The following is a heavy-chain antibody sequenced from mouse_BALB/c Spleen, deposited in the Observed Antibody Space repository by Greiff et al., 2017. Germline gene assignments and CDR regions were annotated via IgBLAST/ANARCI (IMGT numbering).Heavy chain of an antibody. D-gene: IGHD2-4*01. CDR1: GFSLTSYG. CDR2: IWSGGST. CDR3: ARPLIYYDYDPYAMDY. J-gene: IGHJ4*01. Sequence: QVQLQQSGPGLVQPSQSLSITCTVSGFSLTSYGVHWVRQSPGKGLEWLGVIWSGGSTDYNAAFISRLSISKDNSKSQVFFKMNSLQANDTAIYYCARPLIYYDYDPYAMDYWGQGTSVTVSS. V-gene: IGHV2-2*02.